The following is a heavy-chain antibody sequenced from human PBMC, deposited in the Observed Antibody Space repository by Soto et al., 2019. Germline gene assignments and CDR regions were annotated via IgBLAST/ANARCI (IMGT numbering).Heavy chain of an antibody. Sequence: GGSLRLSCAASGFTFSGSAMHWVRQASGKGLEWVGRIRSKANSYATAYAASVKGRFTISRDDSKNTAYLQMNSLKTEDTAVYYCTRAYSSGHTYFDYWGQGTLVTVSS. V-gene: IGHV3-73*01. D-gene: IGHD6-19*01. CDR3: TRAYSSGHTYFDY. CDR1: GFTFSGSA. CDR2: IRSKANSYAT. J-gene: IGHJ4*02.